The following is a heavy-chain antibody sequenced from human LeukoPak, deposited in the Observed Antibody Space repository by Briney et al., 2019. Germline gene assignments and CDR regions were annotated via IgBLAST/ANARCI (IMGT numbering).Heavy chain of an antibody. CDR2: IYHSGST. CDR3: TRGFLELRLPGFNI. J-gene: IGHJ3*02. D-gene: IGHD1-7*01. V-gene: IGHV4-59*01. Sequence: SETLSLTCTVSGGSISSYYWSWIRQPPGKGLEWIGYIYHSGSTNYNPSLKSRVTILVDTSKNQFSLKLSSVSPAYTAVYYCTRGFLELRLPGFNIWGQGTMVTVSS. CDR1: GGSISSYY.